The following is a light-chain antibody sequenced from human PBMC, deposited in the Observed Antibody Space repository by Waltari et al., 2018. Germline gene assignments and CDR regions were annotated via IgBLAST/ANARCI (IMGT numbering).Light chain of an antibody. CDR3: QVWDFTQGV. Sequence: SYVLNQPPSVSVAPGKTARISCGGTSLGTKTGHWYQRKPGQAPVLVIHYDSGRPSGIPERFSGSTSGNTATLTIKWVEAGDEAEYFCQVWDFTQGVFGGGTKLTVL. V-gene: IGLV3-21*04. CDR1: SLGTKT. CDR2: YDS. J-gene: IGLJ3*02.